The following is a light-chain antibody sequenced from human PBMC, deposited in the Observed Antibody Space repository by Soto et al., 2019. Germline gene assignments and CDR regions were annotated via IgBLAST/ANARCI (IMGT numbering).Light chain of an antibody. CDR1: SSNIGAGYD. Sequence: QSVLTQPPSVSGAPGQRITISCTGSSSNIGAGYDVHWYQQLPGTAPKLLIYVNNKRPSGVPDRFSGSKSGTSASLAITGLQAEDEADYYCQSYDSSLSGSVFGGGTQLTVL. CDR3: QSYDSSLSGSV. J-gene: IGLJ2*01. V-gene: IGLV1-40*01. CDR2: VNN.